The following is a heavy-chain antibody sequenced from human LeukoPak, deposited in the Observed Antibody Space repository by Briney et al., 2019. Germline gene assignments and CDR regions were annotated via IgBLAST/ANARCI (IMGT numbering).Heavy chain of an antibody. D-gene: IGHD2-8*01. V-gene: IGHV3-21*01. CDR2: ISSSSSYI. CDR1: GFTFSSYS. CDR3: ARSRDIVLMVYANWFDP. J-gene: IGHJ5*02. Sequence: PGGSLRLSSAASGFTFSSYSMNSVRQAPGKGLEWVSSISSSSSYIYYADSVKGRFTISRDNAKNSLYMQMNRLRAEDTAVYYCARSRDIVLMVYANWFDPWGQGTLVTVSS.